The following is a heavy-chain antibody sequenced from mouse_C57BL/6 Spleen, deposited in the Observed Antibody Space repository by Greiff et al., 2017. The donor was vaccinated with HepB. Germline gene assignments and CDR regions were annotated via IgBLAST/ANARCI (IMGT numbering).Heavy chain of an antibody. CDR3: AIYGSPLYAMDY. J-gene: IGHJ4*01. Sequence: QVQLQQPGAELVMPGASVKLSCKASGYTFTSYWMHWVKQRPGQGLEWIGEIDPSDSYTNYNQKFKGKSTLTVDKSSSTAYMQLSSLTSEDSAVYYCAIYGSPLYAMDYWGQGTSVTVSS. CDR1: GYTFTSYW. V-gene: IGHV1-69*01. CDR2: IDPSDSYT. D-gene: IGHD1-1*01.